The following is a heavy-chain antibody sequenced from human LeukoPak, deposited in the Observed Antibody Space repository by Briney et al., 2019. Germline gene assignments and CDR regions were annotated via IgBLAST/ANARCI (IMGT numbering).Heavy chain of an antibody. V-gene: IGHV4-34*01. Sequence: SETLSLTCAVYGGSFSGYYWSWIRQPPGKGLEWIGEINHSGSTNYNPSLKSRVTISVDTSKNQFSLKLSSVTAADTAVYYCARTSDPRYCSSTSCYITVDYWGQGTLVTVSS. CDR3: ARTSDPRYCSSTSCYITVDY. CDR2: INHSGST. CDR1: GGSFSGYY. D-gene: IGHD2-2*02. J-gene: IGHJ4*02.